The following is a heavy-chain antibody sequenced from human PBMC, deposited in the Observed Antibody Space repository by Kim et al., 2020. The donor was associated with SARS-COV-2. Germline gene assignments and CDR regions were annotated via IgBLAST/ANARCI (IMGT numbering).Heavy chain of an antibody. CDR2: INQDASRI. D-gene: IGHD2-2*02. J-gene: IGHJ4*02. Sequence: GGSLRLSCVASGFTFDTYLMTWVRQAPGKGLEWVANINQDASRINYVDSVKGRFTISRDNAKKSLFLQMNSLRAEDTAVYYCARGQTILARWGQGTLVTVSS. V-gene: IGHV3-7*03. CDR3: ARGQTILAR. CDR1: GFTFDTYL.